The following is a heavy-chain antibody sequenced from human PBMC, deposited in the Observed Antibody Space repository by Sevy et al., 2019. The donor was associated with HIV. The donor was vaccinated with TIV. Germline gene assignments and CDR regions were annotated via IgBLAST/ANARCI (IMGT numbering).Heavy chain of an antibody. V-gene: IGHV3-33*01. CDR2: IWYDGSNK. J-gene: IGHJ5*02. CDR3: ARDRDCSGGSCYRDWFDP. D-gene: IGHD2-15*01. CDR1: GFTFSSYG. Sequence: GGSLRLSCAASGFTFSSYGMHWVRQAPGKGLEWVAIIWYDGSNKYYTDSVKGRFTISRDNSKKTLYLQMNSLRAEDTAVYYCARDRDCSGGSCYRDWFDPWGQGTLVTVSS.